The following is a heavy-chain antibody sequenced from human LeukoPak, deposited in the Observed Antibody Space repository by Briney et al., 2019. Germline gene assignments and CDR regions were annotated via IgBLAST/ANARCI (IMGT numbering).Heavy chain of an antibody. J-gene: IGHJ3*02. CDR1: GFPFSDYY. CDR3: ARALGYNFWSGYQGGAFDI. Sequence: GSLRLSCAASGFPFSDYYMSWIRQAPGKGLEWVSYISTSGSNIYYADSVKGRFTISRDNAKNSLYLQMNSLRAEDTAVYYCARALGYNFWSGYQGGAFDIWGQGTMVTVSS. V-gene: IGHV3-11*04. CDR2: ISTSGSNI. D-gene: IGHD3-3*01.